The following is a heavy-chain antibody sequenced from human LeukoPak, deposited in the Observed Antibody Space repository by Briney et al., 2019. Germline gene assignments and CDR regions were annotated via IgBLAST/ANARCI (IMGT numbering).Heavy chain of an antibody. CDR1: GFTFSNYW. V-gene: IGHV3-7*03. CDR3: AKARHSYGWYPGY. D-gene: IGHD6-19*01. CDR2: IKPDESEK. J-gene: IGHJ4*02. Sequence: PGGSLRLSCGASGFTFSNYWMSWVRQPPGKGLEWVANIKPDESEKYFADSVKGRFTISRDNAENSLYLQMNSLRAEDTAIYYCAKARHSYGWYPGYWGQGTLVTVSS.